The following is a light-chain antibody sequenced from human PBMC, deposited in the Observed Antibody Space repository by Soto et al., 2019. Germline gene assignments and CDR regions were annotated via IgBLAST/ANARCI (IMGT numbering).Light chain of an antibody. CDR2: EVT. Sequence: QSVLTQPASVSGSRGQSITISCTGTSSDVGAYNFVSWYQHHPGRAPKLIIYEVTIRPSGVSNRFSGSKSGNTASLTISGLQAEDEADYYCSSYTTSAPYVFGSGTKVTVL. J-gene: IGLJ1*01. CDR3: SSYTTSAPYV. V-gene: IGLV2-14*01. CDR1: SSDVGAYNF.